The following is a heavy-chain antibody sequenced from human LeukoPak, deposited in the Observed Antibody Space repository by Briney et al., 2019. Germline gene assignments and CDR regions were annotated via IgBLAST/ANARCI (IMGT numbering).Heavy chain of an antibody. V-gene: IGHV3-74*01. J-gene: IGHJ5*02. CDR1: GFTFSSYW. D-gene: IGHD6-13*01. Sequence: GGSLRLSCAASGFTFSSYWMHWVRQAPGKGLVWVSRINSDGSSTTYADSVKGRFTISRDNAKNTLYLQMNSLRAEHTAVYYCAKSGYSSSWSNAAVYNWFDPWGQGTLVTVSS. CDR3: AKSGYSSSWSNAAVYNWFDP. CDR2: INSDGSST.